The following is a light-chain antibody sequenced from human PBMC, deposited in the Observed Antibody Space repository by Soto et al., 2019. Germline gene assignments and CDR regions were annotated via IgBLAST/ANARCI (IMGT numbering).Light chain of an antibody. J-gene: IGLJ2*01. CDR1: SSNIGAGYA. V-gene: IGLV1-40*01. CDR3: QSYDSSLSGREV. CDR2: GNS. Sequence: QTVLTQPPSVCGAPGQRVTISCTGSSSNIGAGYAVHWYQQLPRTAPKLLIYGNSNRPSGVPDRFSGSRSGTSASLAITGLQAEDEADYYCQSYDSSLSGREVFGGGTKLTVL.